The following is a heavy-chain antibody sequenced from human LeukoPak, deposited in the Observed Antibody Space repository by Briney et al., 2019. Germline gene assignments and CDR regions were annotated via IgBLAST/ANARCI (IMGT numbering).Heavy chain of an antibody. CDR1: GFTFSSYG. Sequence: GRSLRLSCAASGFTFSSYGMHWVRQAPGKGLEWVAVVSYDGSEKYSADSVKGRLTIPRDKSKNTVYLQMNSLRGEDTAVYYCARDYYGSGSYLNWFDPWGQGTLVTVSS. J-gene: IGHJ5*02. V-gene: IGHV3-30*03. CDR3: ARDYYGSGSYLNWFDP. D-gene: IGHD3-10*01. CDR2: VSYDGSEK.